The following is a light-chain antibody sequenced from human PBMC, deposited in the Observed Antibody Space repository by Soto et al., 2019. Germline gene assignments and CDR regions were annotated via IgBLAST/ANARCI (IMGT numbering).Light chain of an antibody. CDR1: QSVSSPY. CDR2: GAS. Sequence: EVVLTQSPVTLSLSPGERATLSCRASQSVSSPYLAWYQQKPGQPPRLLIYGASSRANDIPDRFIGSGSGTEFTLTIARLAPEDFAMYYCQQYGSSPFTFGPGTKVDI. CDR3: QQYGSSPFT. J-gene: IGKJ3*01. V-gene: IGKV3-20*01.